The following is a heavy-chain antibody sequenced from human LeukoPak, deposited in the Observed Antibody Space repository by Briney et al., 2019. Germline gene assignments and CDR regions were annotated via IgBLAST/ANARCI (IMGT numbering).Heavy chain of an antibody. Sequence: GGSLRLSCAASGFTFSSYAMHWVRQAPGKGLEWVAVISYDGSNKYYADSVKGRFTISRDNSKNTLYLQMNSLRAEDTAVYYCAKAKPAKDYYYYFDYWGQGTLVTVSS. D-gene: IGHD3-10*01. J-gene: IGHJ4*02. V-gene: IGHV3-30-3*01. CDR1: GFTFSSYA. CDR3: AKAKPAKDYYYYFDY. CDR2: ISYDGSNK.